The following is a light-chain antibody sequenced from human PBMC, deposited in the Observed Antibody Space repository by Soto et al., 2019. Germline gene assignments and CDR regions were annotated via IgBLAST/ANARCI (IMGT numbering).Light chain of an antibody. CDR3: QQLNTLPFT. V-gene: IGKV3D-7*01. J-gene: IGKJ5*01. CDR1: QSVSSSY. CDR2: GAS. Sequence: EIVLTQSPATLSLSPGERATLSCRASQSVSSSYLAWYQQKPGQAPRLLIYGASSRATGIPDRFSGSGSGTEFTLTISGLLPEDFATYHCQQLNTLPFTFGQGTRLEIK.